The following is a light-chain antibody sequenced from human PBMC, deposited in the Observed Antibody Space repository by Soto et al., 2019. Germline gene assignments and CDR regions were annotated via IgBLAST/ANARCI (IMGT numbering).Light chain of an antibody. CDR3: MQSLHLPPT. J-gene: IGKJ3*01. V-gene: IGKV2D-29*02. Sequence: IVMTQTPLSLSVIPGQPASISCKSSQSLVHTDRKTYLSWYLQKPGQSPQLLIYEVSTRFSGVPDRFSGSGSGTDFTLKITRVEADDVGVYYCMQSLHLPPTFGPGTRVDIK. CDR1: QSLVHTDRKTY. CDR2: EVS.